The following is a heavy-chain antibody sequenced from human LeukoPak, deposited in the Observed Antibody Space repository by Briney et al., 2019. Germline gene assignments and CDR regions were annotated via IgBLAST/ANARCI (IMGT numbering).Heavy chain of an antibody. D-gene: IGHD1-26*01. CDR2: IYAGGSGSA. CDR1: GFNVIGND. V-gene: IGHV3-53*05. J-gene: IGHJ4*02. CDR3: LRQGVGSPPR. Sequence: PGGSLRLSCAASGFNVIGNDMSWVRQAPGKGLEWVSLIYAGGSGSAFYADSVKSRFTGSRDDSKNALDLQMNSLKPDDTAVYYCLRQGVGSPPRWGQGTLVTVSS.